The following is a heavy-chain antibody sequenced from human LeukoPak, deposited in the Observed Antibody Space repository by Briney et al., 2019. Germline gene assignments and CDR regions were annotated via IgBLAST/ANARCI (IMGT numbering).Heavy chain of an antibody. CDR1: GFIFSNYA. Sequence: GASLRLSCAASGFIFSNYAMSWARQAPGKGLEWVSAIVGSGANTYYGGSGKGRLTISRDNPRNTLYLQMNSLRAEDTAVYYCAKWGDYDVLTGYYDPDNWGQGTLVTVSS. CDR2: IVGSGANT. D-gene: IGHD3-9*01. CDR3: AKWGDYDVLTGYYDPDN. J-gene: IGHJ4*02. V-gene: IGHV3-23*01.